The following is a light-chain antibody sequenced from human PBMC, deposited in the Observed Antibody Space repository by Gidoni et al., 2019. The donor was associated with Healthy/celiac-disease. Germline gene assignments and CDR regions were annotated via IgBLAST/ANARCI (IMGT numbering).Light chain of an antibody. CDR1: SPNIGAGYD. CDR3: QSYDSSLSAYV. CDR2: GNS. J-gene: IGLJ1*01. Sequence: QSVLTQPPSVSAAPGQRVTISCTGSSPNIGAGYDVHWYQQLPGTAPKLLIYGNSNRPSGVPDRFSGSKSGTSASLAITGLQAEDEADYYCQSYDSSLSAYVFGTGTKVTVL. V-gene: IGLV1-40*01.